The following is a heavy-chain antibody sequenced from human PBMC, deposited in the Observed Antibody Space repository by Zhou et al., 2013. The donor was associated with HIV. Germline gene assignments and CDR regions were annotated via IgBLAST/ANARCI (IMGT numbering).Heavy chain of an antibody. J-gene: IGHJ6*03. CDR3: AREGVGIAAAGYYMDV. CDR1: GGSISSYY. Sequence: VQLQESGPGLVKPSETLSLTCTVSGGSISSYYWSWIRQPAGKGLEWIGRIYSSGSTKYNPSLKSRGTMSVDTSKNQFSLKLSSVTAADTAVYYCAREGVGIAAAGYYMDVWGKGTTVTVS. CDR2: IYSSGST. D-gene: IGHD6-13*01. V-gene: IGHV4-4*07.